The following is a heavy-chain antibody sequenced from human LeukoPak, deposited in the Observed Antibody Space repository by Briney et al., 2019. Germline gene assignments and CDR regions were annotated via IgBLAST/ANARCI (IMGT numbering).Heavy chain of an antibody. V-gene: IGHV4-34*01. Sequence: SETLSLTCAVYGGPFSDYYWSWIRQPPGKGLEWIGKINHSGSTNYSPSLKSRVTISIDTSKNQFSLKLNSMTVADTAVYYCARGEGARDGYNYAGPFYFDYWGHGTLVTVSS. CDR2: INHSGST. CDR1: GGPFSDYY. J-gene: IGHJ4*01. D-gene: IGHD5-24*01. CDR3: ARGEGARDGYNYAGPFYFDY.